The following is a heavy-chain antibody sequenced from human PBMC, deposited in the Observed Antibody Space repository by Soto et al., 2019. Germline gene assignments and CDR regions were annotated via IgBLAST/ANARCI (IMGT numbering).Heavy chain of an antibody. CDR1: GFTFSNYA. Sequence: EVQLLESGGGLVQPGGSLRLSCAAPGFTFSNYAMNWVRQAPGKGLEWVSVISGSGGSTYYADSVKGRFTISRDTSKNTLYLQMNSLRGEDTAVYYCARRSSGWYLDYWGQGTLVTVSS. V-gene: IGHV3-23*01. CDR2: ISGSGGST. CDR3: ARRSSGWYLDY. J-gene: IGHJ4*02. D-gene: IGHD6-19*01.